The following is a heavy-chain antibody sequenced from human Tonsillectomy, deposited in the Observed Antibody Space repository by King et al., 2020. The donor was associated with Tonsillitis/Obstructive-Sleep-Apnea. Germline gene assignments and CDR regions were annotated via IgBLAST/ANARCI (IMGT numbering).Heavy chain of an antibody. CDR3: ATRHSSTWSLDY. D-gene: IGHD6-13*01. Sequence: QLVQSGAEVKKPGESLKLSCQGSGHSFTNYWIGWVRQMPGKGLEWMGIIYAGDSDTRYSPPFQGQVTISADKSISTAYLQWSSLKASDTATYYCATRHSSTWSLDYWGQGTLVTVSS. CDR1: GHSFTNYW. CDR2: IYAGDSDT. J-gene: IGHJ4*02. V-gene: IGHV5-51*01.